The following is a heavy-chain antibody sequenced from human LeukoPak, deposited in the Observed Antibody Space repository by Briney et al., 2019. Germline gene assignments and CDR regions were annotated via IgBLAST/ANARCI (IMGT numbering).Heavy chain of an antibody. J-gene: IGHJ4*02. CDR3: ANKRGGLDY. CDR2: ISGGGGTT. D-gene: IGHD3-10*01. CDR1: GFTFSSYA. V-gene: IGHV3-23*01. Sequence: GGSLRLSCAASGFTFSSYAMSWVRQAPGKGLEWVSTISGGGGTTYYADSVKGRFTISRDNSKNTLYLQMNSLRAEDTAVYYCANKRGGLDYWGQGTLVTVSS.